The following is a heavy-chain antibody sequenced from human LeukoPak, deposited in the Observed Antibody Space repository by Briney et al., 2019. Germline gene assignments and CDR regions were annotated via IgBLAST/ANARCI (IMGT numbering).Heavy chain of an antibody. D-gene: IGHD1-26*01. CDR2: ISSSGSTI. Sequence: GGSLRLSCAASGFTFSSYEMNWVRQAPGKGLEWVSYISSSGSTIYYADSVKGRFTISRDNAKNSLYLQMNSLRAEDTAVYYCARFTEWELLRGGAPRRGYYFDYWGQGTLVTVSS. CDR1: GFTFSSYE. V-gene: IGHV3-48*03. CDR3: ARFTEWELLRGGAPRRGYYFDY. J-gene: IGHJ4*02.